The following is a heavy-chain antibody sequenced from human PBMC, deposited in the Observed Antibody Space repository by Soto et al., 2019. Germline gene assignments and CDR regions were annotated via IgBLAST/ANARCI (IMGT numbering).Heavy chain of an antibody. CDR1: GGSFSGYY. CDR2: INHSGSN. Sequence: QVQLQQWGAGLLKPSETLSLTCAVYGGSFSGYYWSWIRQPPGKGLEWIGEINHSGSNNYNPSLKSRVTISVDTSKNQISLKLSSVTAADTAVYCCASSKVRSPFEYCSGGSCYAFDIWGQGTMVTVSS. J-gene: IGHJ3*02. D-gene: IGHD2-15*01. CDR3: ASSKVRSPFEYCSGGSCYAFDI. V-gene: IGHV4-34*01.